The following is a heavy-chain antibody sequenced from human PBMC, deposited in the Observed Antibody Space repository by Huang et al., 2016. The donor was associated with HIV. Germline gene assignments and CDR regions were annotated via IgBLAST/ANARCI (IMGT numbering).Heavy chain of an antibody. V-gene: IGHV3-30*02. Sequence: QVQLVESGGGVVQPGGSLRLSCATSGCTFSSYGMHWVRQGPGLGLEWVAFRQYDGTKKYYADSVKGRFNISRDNSKNMLHLQMNNLRVEDTAAYFCAKVTLGFDYWGQGTWVTVSS. CDR1: GCTFSSYG. CDR3: AKVTLGFDY. CDR2: RQYDGTKK. J-gene: IGHJ4*02. D-gene: IGHD2-15*01.